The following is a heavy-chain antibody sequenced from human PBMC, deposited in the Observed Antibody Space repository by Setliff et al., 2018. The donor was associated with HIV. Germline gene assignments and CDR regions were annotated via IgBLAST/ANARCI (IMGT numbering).Heavy chain of an antibody. J-gene: IGHJ6*02. CDR1: GYTFTSYD. CDR2: ISAYNGNT. D-gene: IGHD3-22*01. V-gene: IGHV1-18*01. CDR3: AREIWYYYDSSGYYPPTDYYYGMDV. Sequence: ASVKVSCKASGYTFTSYDISWVRQAPGQGLEWMGWISAYNGNTNYAQKLQGRVTMTTDTSTSTAYMELRSLISDDTAVYYCAREIWYYYDSSGYYPPTDYYYGMDVWGQGTTVTVSS.